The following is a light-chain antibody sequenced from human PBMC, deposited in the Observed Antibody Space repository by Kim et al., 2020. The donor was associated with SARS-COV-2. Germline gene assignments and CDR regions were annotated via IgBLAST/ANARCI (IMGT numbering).Light chain of an antibody. Sequence: SSELTQDPAVSVALGRTVRITCQGDSLRSYYASWYQQKPGQAPVLVIYGKNNRPSGIPDRFSGSSSGNTAPLTITGAQAEDEADYYCNSRDSSGNHVVFG. CDR1: SLRSYY. CDR3: NSRDSSGNHVV. J-gene: IGLJ2*01. V-gene: IGLV3-19*01. CDR2: GKN.